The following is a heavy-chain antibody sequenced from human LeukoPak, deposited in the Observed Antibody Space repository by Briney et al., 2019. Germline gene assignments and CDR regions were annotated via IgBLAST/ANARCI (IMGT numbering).Heavy chain of an antibody. J-gene: IGHJ4*02. CDR2: INPNSGGT. CDR3: ARGTPFFDGDYLSGY. D-gene: IGHD4-17*01. V-gene: IGHV1-2*02. CDR1: GYTLTGYY. Sequence: ASVKVSCKASGYTLTGYYMHWVRQAPGQGLEWMGWINPNSGGTNYAQKFQGRVTMTRDTSISTAYMELSRLRSDDTAVYYCARGTPFFDGDYLSGYWGQGTLVTVSS.